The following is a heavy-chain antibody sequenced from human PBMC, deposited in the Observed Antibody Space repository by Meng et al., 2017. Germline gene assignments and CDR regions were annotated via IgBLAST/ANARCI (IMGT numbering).Heavy chain of an antibody. D-gene: IGHD4-17*01. J-gene: IGHJ4*02. CDR2: IIPIFGIA. Sequence: HSWAKVKKPVSSVKVFCRGLVCIFRSYTISLVRPAPGQGLEWIGRIIPIFGIANYAQKFQGRVTITADTSTSTAYMELRSLRSDDTAVYYCARGNYGDYLYYFDYWGQGTLVTVSS. V-gene: IGHV1-69*02. CDR3: ARGNYGDYLYYFDY. CDR1: VCIFRSYT.